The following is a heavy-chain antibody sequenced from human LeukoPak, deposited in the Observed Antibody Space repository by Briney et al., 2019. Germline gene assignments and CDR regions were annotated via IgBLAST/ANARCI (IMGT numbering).Heavy chain of an antibody. CDR2: INGDGSFT. Sequence: GGSPRLSCAASGFTFASYSLSWVRQAPGKGLERVSAINGDGSFTCYANSVRGRFTISRDNSKDTLFLQMNSLRAEDTAVYYCAKRVAEYSSSWYLDLWGQGTVVTVSS. J-gene: IGHJ3*01. CDR1: GFTFASYS. CDR3: AKRVAEYSSSWYLDL. V-gene: IGHV3-23*01. D-gene: IGHD6-13*01.